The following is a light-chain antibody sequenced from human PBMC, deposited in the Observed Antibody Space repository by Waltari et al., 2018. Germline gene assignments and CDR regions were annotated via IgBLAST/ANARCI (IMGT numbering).Light chain of an antibody. V-gene: IGKV1-17*01. J-gene: IGKJ2*01. Sequence: DIQMTQSPASLSASVGDRVSITCRASQVIGSYLSWYRQKPGKAPELLIRSVSRLESGVPSTFSGTGSGSEFTPIISSLQPEDFATYYCQQYSSLPYTFGQGTEVEI. CDR2: SVS. CDR3: QQYSSLPYT. CDR1: QVIGSY.